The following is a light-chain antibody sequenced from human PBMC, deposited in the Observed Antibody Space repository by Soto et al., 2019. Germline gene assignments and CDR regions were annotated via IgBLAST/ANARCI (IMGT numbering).Light chain of an antibody. J-gene: IGLJ1*01. CDR3: SSYTTSGTLV. CDR1: SSDVGSYNY. V-gene: IGLV2-14*03. Sequence: QSVLTQSASVSGSPGQSIIISCTGTSSDVGSYNYVSWYQHHPGKAPKFMIYDVSNRPSGVSNRFSGSKSGNTASLTISGLKAEDEADYYCSSYTTSGTLVFGSGTKVTVL. CDR2: DVS.